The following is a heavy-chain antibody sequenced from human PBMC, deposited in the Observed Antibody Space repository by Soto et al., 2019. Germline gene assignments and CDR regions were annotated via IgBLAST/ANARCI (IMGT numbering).Heavy chain of an antibody. CDR1: GFSFSSYS. V-gene: IGHV3-48*01. CDR2: ISRSSSTI. J-gene: IGHJ4*02. Sequence: EVQLVESGGGLVQPWGSLRLSCIASGFSFSSYSMNWVRQAPGKGLEWVSYISRSSSTIYHADSVKGRFTISRDNAKNSLYLQMNSLRAEDTAVYYCARGSVYHGSGDDNWGQGILVTVSS. D-gene: IGHD3-10*01. CDR3: ARGSVYHGSGDDN.